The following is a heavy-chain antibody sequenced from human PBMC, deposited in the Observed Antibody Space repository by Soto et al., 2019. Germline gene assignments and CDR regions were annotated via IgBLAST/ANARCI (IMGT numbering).Heavy chain of an antibody. Sequence: QITLKESGPTLVKPTQTLTLTCTFSGFSLSTTRVAVGWIRQPPGKALEWLALIYWDDDTRYSPFLKSRLTIPTDTSKNQLVRKMTNMDPVDTATYYCSHIVVAGLGYYFDYWGQGTLVTVSS. CDR2: IYWDDDT. CDR1: GFSLSTTRVA. CDR3: SHIVVAGLGYYFDY. D-gene: IGHD6-19*01. J-gene: IGHJ4*02. V-gene: IGHV2-5*02.